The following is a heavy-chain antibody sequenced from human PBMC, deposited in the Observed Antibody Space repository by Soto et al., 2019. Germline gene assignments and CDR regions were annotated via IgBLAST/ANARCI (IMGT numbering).Heavy chain of an antibody. CDR3: AHLLYYYDNQYYCAY. J-gene: IGHJ4*02. CDR2: IYWDDDK. CDR1: GFSLSTSGVG. Sequence: QITLKESGPTLVKPTQTLTLTCTFSGFSLSTSGVGVGWIRQPPGKALEWLALIYWDDDKRYSPSLKSRLTITKDTSKNQVVLTMTNMDPVDTATYCCAHLLYYYDNQYYCAYWGQGTLITVSS. D-gene: IGHD3-22*01. V-gene: IGHV2-5*02.